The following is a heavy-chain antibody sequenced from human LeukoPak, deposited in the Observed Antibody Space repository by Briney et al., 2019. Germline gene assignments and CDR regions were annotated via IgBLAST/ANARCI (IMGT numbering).Heavy chain of an antibody. CDR2: IYNSGAT. CDR1: GDSISSNY. Sequence: PSETLSLTCTVSGDSISSNYWSWIRQPAGKGLEWIGRIYNSGATQYNPSLESRVTMSLDTSKNQFSLKLTSVTAADTALYYCARDQALNWNYDVVDLWGQGTLVTVPS. D-gene: IGHD1-7*01. CDR3: ARDQALNWNYDVVDL. V-gene: IGHV4-4*07. J-gene: IGHJ4*02.